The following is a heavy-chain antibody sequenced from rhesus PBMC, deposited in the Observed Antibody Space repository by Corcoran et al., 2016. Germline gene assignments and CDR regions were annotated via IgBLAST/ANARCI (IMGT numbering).Heavy chain of an antibody. CDR1: GFPFSSSE. CDR3: MYCSGCGNYA. Sequence: DVQLVESGGGLVKPGGSLRLSCVASGFPFSSSEMHWVRQAPGKGLEWVSVISEIGCTIYYADSVKGRVTISRYNAKNSLFLQMNSLRAEDTAVYYCMYCSGCGNYAWGQGVLVTVSS. J-gene: IGHJ4*01. D-gene: IGHD2-8*01. V-gene: IGHV3-100*02. CDR2: ISEIGCTI.